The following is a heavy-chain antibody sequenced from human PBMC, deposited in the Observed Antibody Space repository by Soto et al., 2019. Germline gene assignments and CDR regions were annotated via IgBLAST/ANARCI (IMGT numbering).Heavy chain of an antibody. CDR2: IYWDDSK. J-gene: IGHJ4*02. V-gene: IGHV2-5*02. CDR3: AHRGPEGWRLDY. D-gene: IGHD6-19*01. CDR1: GFSLSTSGVG. Sequence: QITLKESGPALVRPTQTLTLTCAFSGFSLSTSGVGVGWIRQPPGKALEWLAVIYWDDSKHYSPSLRSRLTIPNGTSKTLVVLTMPNIDPMDTATYYCAHRGPEGWRLDYWGQRTRVTVSS.